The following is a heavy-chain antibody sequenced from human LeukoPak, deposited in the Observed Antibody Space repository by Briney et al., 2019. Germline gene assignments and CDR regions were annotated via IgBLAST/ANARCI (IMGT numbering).Heavy chain of an antibody. CDR1: EFSVGSNY. CDR3: ARAYSVKYGLGYYYMDV. CDR2: IYSGGST. Sequence: GGSLRLSCAASEFSVGSNYMTWVRQAPGKGLEWVSLIYSGGSTYYADSVKGRFTISRDNAKKLLYLQMNSLRAEDMAVYYCARAYSVKYGLGYYYMDVWGKGTTVTISS. D-gene: IGHD1-26*01. J-gene: IGHJ6*03. V-gene: IGHV3-66*01.